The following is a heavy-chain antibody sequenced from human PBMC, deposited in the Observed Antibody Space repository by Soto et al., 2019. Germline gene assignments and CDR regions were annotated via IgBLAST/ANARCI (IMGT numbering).Heavy chain of an antibody. Sequence: GESLKISCKGSGYTFTNYWISWVRQMPGKGLEWMGRIDPSDSYTNYSPSFQGHVTISADKSISTAYLQWSSLKASDTAMYYCARPASFYGSGIYFDYWGQGTLVTVSS. CDR3: ARPASFYGSGIYFDY. CDR2: IDPSDSYT. CDR1: GYTFTNYW. V-gene: IGHV5-10-1*01. J-gene: IGHJ4*02. D-gene: IGHD3-10*01.